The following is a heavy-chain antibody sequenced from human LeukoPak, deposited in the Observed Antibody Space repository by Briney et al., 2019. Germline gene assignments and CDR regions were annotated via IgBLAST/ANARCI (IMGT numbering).Heavy chain of an antibody. D-gene: IGHD1-14*01. CDR2: LYSDGNT. V-gene: IGHV3-53*01. CDR1: GFTVITND. CDR3: ARGVEPLAANTLAY. J-gene: IGHJ4*02. Sequence: PGGSVTLSCAASGFTVITNDMTWVRQAPGKGLEWVSVLYSDGNTKYADSVQGRFAISRDNSKNTLYLEMNSLSPDDTAVYYCARGVEPLAANTLAYWGQGTL.